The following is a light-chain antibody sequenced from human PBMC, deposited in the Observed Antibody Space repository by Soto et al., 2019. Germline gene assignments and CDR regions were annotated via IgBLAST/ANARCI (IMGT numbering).Light chain of an antibody. V-gene: IGKV3-20*01. CDR3: QQYGNSPLT. Sequence: EIVLTQSPGTLSLSPGERATLSCRASQSVSSSYLAWYQQKPGQAPRLLIYDASSRATGIPDRFSGSASGKDFTLTITRLEPEDFAVYYCQQYGNSPLTFGGGTKVEIK. J-gene: IGKJ4*01. CDR1: QSVSSSY. CDR2: DAS.